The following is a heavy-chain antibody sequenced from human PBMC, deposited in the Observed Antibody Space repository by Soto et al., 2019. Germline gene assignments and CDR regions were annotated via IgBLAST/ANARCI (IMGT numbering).Heavy chain of an antibody. CDR3: ARSTSSGSYYSDLYYYYGMDV. CDR1: CGSISSGGYY. D-gene: IGHD3-10*01. J-gene: IGHJ6*02. V-gene: IGHV4-31*03. CDR2: IYYSGST. Sequence: SETLSLTCTVSCGSISSGGYYWSWIRQHPGKGLEWIGYIYYSGSTYYNPSLKSRVTISVDTPKNQFSLKLSSVTAADTAVYYCARSTSSGSYYSDLYYYYGMDVWGQGTTVTVSS.